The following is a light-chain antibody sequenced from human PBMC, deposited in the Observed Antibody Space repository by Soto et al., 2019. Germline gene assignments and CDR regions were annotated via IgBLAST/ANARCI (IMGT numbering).Light chain of an antibody. CDR1: SSDVGGYDY. Sequence: QSALTQPASVSGSPGQSITISCTGTSSDVGGYDYVSWYQQDPGKAPKLIIYDVTNRPSGVSNRFSGSKSGNTASLTITGLQPEDEADYDCCSYTPSSTVLFGGGTKLTVL. CDR3: CSYTPSSTVL. J-gene: IGLJ2*01. CDR2: DVT. V-gene: IGLV2-14*01.